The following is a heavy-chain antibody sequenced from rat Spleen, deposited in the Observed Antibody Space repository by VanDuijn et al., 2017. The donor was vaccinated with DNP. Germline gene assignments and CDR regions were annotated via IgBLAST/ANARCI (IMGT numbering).Heavy chain of an antibody. D-gene: IGHD5-1*01. CDR3: ARHGELWYFDF. J-gene: IGHJ1*01. V-gene: IGHV5-7*01. Sequence: EVQLVESGGGLVQPGRPLKLSCAASGFTFSDYNMAWVRQAPKKGLEWVATISYDGSSTYYRDSVKGRFTISRDNAKSTLYLQMDSLRSEDTATYYCARHGELWYFDFWGPGTMVTVSS. CDR2: ISYDGSST. CDR1: GFTFSDYN.